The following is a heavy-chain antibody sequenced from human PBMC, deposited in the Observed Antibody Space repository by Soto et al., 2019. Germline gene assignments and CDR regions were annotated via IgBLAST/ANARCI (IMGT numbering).Heavy chain of an antibody. D-gene: IGHD2-2*01. Sequence: SATLSLTCTVSGGSISRYYWSWIQQPPGKGLEWIGYMYNTGSTVYNPSFKSRVTISVDTSKNQFSLKLNSVTAADTAVYYCARDLWGYCSTDYYSMDVWGQGTTVTVSS. J-gene: IGHJ6*02. V-gene: IGHV4-59*01. CDR2: MYNTGST. CDR3: ARDLWGYCSTDYYSMDV. CDR1: GGSISRYY.